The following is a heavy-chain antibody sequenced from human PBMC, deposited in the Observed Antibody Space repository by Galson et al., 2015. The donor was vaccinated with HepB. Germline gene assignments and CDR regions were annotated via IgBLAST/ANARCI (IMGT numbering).Heavy chain of an antibody. Sequence: SLRLSCAASAFTVSTSGMHWVRRAPGKGLEWVPFMRYDGSNKCYADSVKGRITISRDNSNNTLYLQMNSLRAEDTAVYYCAKEREQQLGLFDYWGQGTLVTVSS. CDR2: MRYDGSNK. V-gene: IGHV3-30*02. D-gene: IGHD6-13*01. J-gene: IGHJ4*02. CDR1: AFTVSTSG. CDR3: AKEREQQLGLFDY.